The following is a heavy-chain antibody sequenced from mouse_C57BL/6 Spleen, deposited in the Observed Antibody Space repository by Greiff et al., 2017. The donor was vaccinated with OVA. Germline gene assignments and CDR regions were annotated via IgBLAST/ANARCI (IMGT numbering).Heavy chain of an antibody. CDR3: ARGGDYYVDY. CDR2: INPNNGGT. V-gene: IGHV1-22*01. J-gene: IGHJ2*01. CDR1: GYTFTDYK. Sequence: VQLQQSGPELVKPGASVKMSCKASGYTFTDYKMHWVKQSHGKSLEWIGYINPNNGGTSYNQTFKGKATLTVNKSSSTAYMELRSLTSEDSAVYYCARGGDYYVDYWGQGTTLTVSS.